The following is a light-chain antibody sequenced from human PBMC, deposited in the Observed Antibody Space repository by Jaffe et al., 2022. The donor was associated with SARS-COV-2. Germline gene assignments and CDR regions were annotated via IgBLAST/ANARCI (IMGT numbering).Light chain of an antibody. CDR3: CSYTGSTTYWV. Sequence: QSALTQPASVSGSLGQSITISCTGTSSDVGTYNLVSWYQQHPDKAPKLLIYEGSKRPSGVSNRFSGSKSGNTASLTISGLQAEDEADYYCCSYTGSTTYWVFGGGTKLTVL. CDR1: SSDVGTYNL. CDR2: EGS. J-gene: IGLJ3*02. V-gene: IGLV2-23*01.